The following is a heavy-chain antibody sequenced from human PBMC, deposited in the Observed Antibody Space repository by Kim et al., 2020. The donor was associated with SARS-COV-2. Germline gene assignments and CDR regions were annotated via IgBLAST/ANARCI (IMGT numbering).Heavy chain of an antibody. J-gene: IGHJ4*02. V-gene: IGHV3-30-3*01. CDR2: ISYDGSNK. D-gene: IGHD1-1*01. CDR3: ARDGWLQLFDY. Sequence: GGSLRLSCAASGFTFSSYAMHWVRQAPGKGLEWVAVISYDGSNKYYADSVKGRFTISRDNSKNTLYLQMNSLRAEDTAVYYCARDGWLQLFDYWGQGTLVTVSS. CDR1: GFTFSSYA.